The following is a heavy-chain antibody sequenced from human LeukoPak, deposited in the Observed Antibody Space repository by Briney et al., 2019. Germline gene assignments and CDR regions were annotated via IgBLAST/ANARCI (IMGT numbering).Heavy chain of an antibody. CDR2: IIPIFGTA. Sequence: SVKVSCKASGGTFSSYAISWVRQAPGQGLEWMGGIIPIFGTANYAQKFQGRVTITADESTSTAYMELRSLKSDDTAVYYCARTHFGDLYPFDYWGQGTLVTVSS. J-gene: IGHJ4*02. V-gene: IGHV1-69*01. CDR3: ARTHFGDLYPFDY. CDR1: GGTFSSYA. D-gene: IGHD4-17*01.